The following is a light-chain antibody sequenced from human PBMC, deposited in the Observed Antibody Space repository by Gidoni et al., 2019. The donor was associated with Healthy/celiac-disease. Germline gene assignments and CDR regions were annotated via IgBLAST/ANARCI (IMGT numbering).Light chain of an antibody. CDR3: QQYNNWPLT. Sequence: EIVMTQSPATLSVSPGERATLSCRASHSVSSNLDWYQQKPGHAPRLLIYGASTRDTGIPARFRGSGSWTEFTLTIGSLQSEDFAVYYCQQYNNWPLTFGGGTKVEIK. CDR2: GAS. J-gene: IGKJ4*01. V-gene: IGKV3-15*01. CDR1: HSVSSN.